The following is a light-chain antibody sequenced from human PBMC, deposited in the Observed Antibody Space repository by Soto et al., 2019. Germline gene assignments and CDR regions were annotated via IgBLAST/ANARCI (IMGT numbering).Light chain of an antibody. Sequence: EIVMTQSPATLSVSPGERATLSCRASQSVSSNVAWYQQKPGQAPRLLIYGASTRATGIPARFSGSRSETEFTLTISSLQSEDFAVYYCQQYAESPLTFGGGTKVEIK. CDR1: QSVSSN. V-gene: IGKV3-15*01. CDR2: GAS. CDR3: QQYAESPLT. J-gene: IGKJ4*02.